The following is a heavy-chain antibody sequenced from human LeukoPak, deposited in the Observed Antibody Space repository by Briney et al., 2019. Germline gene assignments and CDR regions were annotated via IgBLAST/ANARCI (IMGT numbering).Heavy chain of an antibody. CDR1: GFTFSSYA. CDR2: ISGSGGST. Sequence: PGGSLRLSCAASGFTFSSYAMSLVRQDPGKGLEWVSAISGSGGSTYYADSVKGWFTISRDNSKNTLYLQMNSLRAEDTAVYYCAKDLGVSSPRLIDYWGQGTLVTVSS. J-gene: IGHJ4*02. CDR3: AKDLGVSSPRLIDY. V-gene: IGHV3-23*01. D-gene: IGHD6-6*01.